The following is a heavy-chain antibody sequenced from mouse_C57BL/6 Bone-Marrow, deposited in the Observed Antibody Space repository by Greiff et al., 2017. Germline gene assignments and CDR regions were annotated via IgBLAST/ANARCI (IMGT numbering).Heavy chain of an antibody. J-gene: IGHJ3*01. CDR3: TLFITTVVAPSWFAY. D-gene: IGHD1-1*01. V-gene: IGHV1-5*01. CDR2: IYPGNSDT. Sequence: EVQLQQSGTVLARPGASVKMSCKTSGYTFTSYWMHWVKQRPGQGLEWIGAIYPGNSDTSYNQKFKGKAKLTAVTSASTAYMELSSLTNEDSAVYYCTLFITTVVAPSWFAYWGQGTLVTVSA. CDR1: GYTFTSYW.